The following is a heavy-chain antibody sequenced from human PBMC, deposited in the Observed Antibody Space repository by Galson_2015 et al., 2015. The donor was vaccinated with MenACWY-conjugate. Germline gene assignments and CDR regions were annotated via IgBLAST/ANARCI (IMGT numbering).Heavy chain of an antibody. CDR1: GFTFRNYW. Sequence: RLSCAVSGFTFRNYWMTWVRQAPGKGLEWVASIKKDGSEKYYVDSVKGRSTISRDNTKSSMYLEMNSLRDEDTAVYYCARGHYGMDVWGQGTTVTASS. V-gene: IGHV3-7*03. CDR3: ARGHYGMDV. CDR2: IKKDGSEK. J-gene: IGHJ6*02.